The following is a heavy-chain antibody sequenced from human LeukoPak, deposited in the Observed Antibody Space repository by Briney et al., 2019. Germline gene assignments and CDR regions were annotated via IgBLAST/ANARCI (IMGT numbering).Heavy chain of an antibody. V-gene: IGHV3-7*01. CDR3: AREVYCSSTSCYTGYFQH. CDR1: GFTFSSYW. J-gene: IGHJ1*01. Sequence: GGSLRLSCAASGFTFSSYWMSWVRQAPGKGLEWVANIKQDGSEKYYVDSVKGRFTISRDNAKNSLYLQMNSLRAEDAAVYYCAREVYCSSTSCYTGYFQHWGQGTLVTVSS. D-gene: IGHD2-2*02. CDR2: IKQDGSEK.